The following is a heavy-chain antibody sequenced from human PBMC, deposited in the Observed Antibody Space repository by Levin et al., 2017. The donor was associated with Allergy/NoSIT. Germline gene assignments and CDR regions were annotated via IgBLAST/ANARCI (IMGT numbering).Heavy chain of an antibody. CDR3: ARIAAAGMFRDGMDV. CDR1: GGTFSSYA. J-gene: IGHJ6*02. D-gene: IGHD6-13*01. V-gene: IGHV1-69*13. CDR2: IIPIFGTA. Sequence: WASVKVSCKASGGTFSSYAISWVRQAPGQGLEWMGGIIPIFGTANYAQKFQGRVTITADESTSTAYMELSSLRSEDTAVYYCARIAAAGMFRDGMDVWGQGTTVTVSS.